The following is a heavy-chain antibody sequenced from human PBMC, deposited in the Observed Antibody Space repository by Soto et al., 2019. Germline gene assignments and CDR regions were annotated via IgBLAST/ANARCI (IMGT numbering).Heavy chain of an antibody. Sequence: SXTLSLTCTVSGGSISNYYWSWIRQPPGKGLEWIGYIYYSGSTDYNSSLKSRVAISVDTSKNQFSLKLSSVTAADTAVYYCARLAYSPYYFDYWGQGTLVTVSS. CDR1: GGSISNYY. V-gene: IGHV4-59*08. J-gene: IGHJ4*02. CDR3: ARLAYSPYYFDY. D-gene: IGHD2-21*01. CDR2: IYYSGST.